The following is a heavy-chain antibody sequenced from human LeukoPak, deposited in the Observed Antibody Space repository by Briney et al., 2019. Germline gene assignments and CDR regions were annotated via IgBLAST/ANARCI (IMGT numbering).Heavy chain of an antibody. CDR1: GFTFSDYC. J-gene: IGHJ6*02. Sequence: QPGGSLRLSCAASGFTFSDYCMTWVRQAPGKGLEWVANIKQDGSEKDYVDSVKGRFTISRHNSKNTLYLQMNSLRAEDTAVYYCARAPVVSYYGMDVWGQGTTVTVSS. CDR3: ARAPVVSYYGMDV. D-gene: IGHD4-23*01. V-gene: IGHV3-7*03. CDR2: IKQDGSEK.